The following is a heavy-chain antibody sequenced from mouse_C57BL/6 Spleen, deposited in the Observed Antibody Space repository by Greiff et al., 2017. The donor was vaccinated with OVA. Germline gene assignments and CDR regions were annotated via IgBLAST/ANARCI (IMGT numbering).Heavy chain of an antibody. CDR2: IWGGGST. D-gene: IGHD3-2*02. Sequence: VQRVESGPGLVAPSQSLSITCTVSGFSLTSYGVDWVRQPPGKGLGGLGVIWGGGSTNYNSALMSRLSISKDNSKSQVFLKMNSLQTDDTAMYYCAKQSDSSGSGFAYWGQGTLVTVSA. CDR3: AKQSDSSGSGFAY. V-gene: IGHV2-9*01. CDR1: GFSLTSYG. J-gene: IGHJ3*01.